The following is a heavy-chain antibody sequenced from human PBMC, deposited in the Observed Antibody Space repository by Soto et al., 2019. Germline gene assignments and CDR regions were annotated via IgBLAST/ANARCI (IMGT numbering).Heavy chain of an antibody. CDR2: INQSGST. D-gene: IGHD4-17*01. CDR1: GESLSAYY. J-gene: IGHJ6*02. CDR3: ARGTVFLPFFFPWSGG. V-gene: IGHV4-34*01. Sequence: QVHLQQWGAGLLRPSETLSLTCAVYGESLSAYYWTWIRQPPGKGLEWIGEINQSGSTNYNPSLKGRVTMGGDTSKEPFSLKVTSVTGADTALYYFARGTVFLPFFFPWSGGWGQGATVTVSS.